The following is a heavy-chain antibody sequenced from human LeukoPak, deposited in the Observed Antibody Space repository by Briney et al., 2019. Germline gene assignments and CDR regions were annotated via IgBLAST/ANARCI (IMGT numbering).Heavy chain of an antibody. D-gene: IGHD3-22*01. CDR1: GYTFTGYY. CDR2: INPSGGST. CDR3: ARDGTSLYYDSSGYHDY. Sequence: ASVKVSCKSSGYTFTGYYIHWVRQAPGQGLEWMGWINPSGGSTSYAQKFQGRVTMTRDMSTSTVYMELSSLRSEDTAVYYCARDGTSLYYDSSGYHDYWGQGTLVTVSS. J-gene: IGHJ4*02. V-gene: IGHV1-46*01.